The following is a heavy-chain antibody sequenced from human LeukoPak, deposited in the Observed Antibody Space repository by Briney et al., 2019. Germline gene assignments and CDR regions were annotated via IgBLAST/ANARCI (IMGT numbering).Heavy chain of an antibody. CDR1: GFTFASFA. J-gene: IGHJ4*02. Sequence: PGGSLRLSCPGPGFTFASFAMSGVRQTPGKGLEWVSSISGSGTHYADSVKGRFTISRDNSKNTLYLQMNSLRAEDTAVYYCAKAHRPLGEFDYWGQGTLVTVSS. D-gene: IGHD3-10*01. CDR3: AKAHRPLGEFDY. CDR2: ISGSGT. V-gene: IGHV3-23*01.